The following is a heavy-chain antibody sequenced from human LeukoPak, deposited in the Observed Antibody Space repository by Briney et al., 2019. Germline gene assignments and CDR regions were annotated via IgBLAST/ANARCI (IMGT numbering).Heavy chain of an antibody. Sequence: PGGSLRLSCAASGFTFDDYAMHWVRQAPGKGLEWVSGISWNSGSIGYADSVKGRFTISRDNAKNSLYLHMNSLRAEDTALYYCAKEYGIRGGFVYWGQGTLVTVSS. D-gene: IGHD3-10*01. CDR2: ISWNSGSI. J-gene: IGHJ4*02. V-gene: IGHV3-9*01. CDR3: AKEYGIRGGFVY. CDR1: GFTFDDYA.